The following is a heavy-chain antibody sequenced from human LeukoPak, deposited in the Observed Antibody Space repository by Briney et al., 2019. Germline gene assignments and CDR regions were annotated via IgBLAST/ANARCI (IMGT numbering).Heavy chain of an antibody. V-gene: IGHV3-15*01. CDR3: TPALRWVQSPFNY. D-gene: IGHD5-24*01. Sequence: PGGSLRLSCAASGFTSTNTWMTRLRPAPGKGLEWFGRIKSSSDGCTTDYAAPVKGRFTISRDDSKNTLYLQMNSLNTEDTAVYFCTPALRWVQSPFNYWGQGSLVTDCS. CDR1: GFTSTNTW. J-gene: IGHJ4*02. CDR2: IKSSSDGCTT.